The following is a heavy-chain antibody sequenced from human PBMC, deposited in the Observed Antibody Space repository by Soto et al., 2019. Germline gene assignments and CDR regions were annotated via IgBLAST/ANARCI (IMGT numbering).Heavy chain of an antibody. J-gene: IGHJ5*01. V-gene: IGHV1-18*01. D-gene: IGHD6-13*01. CDR1: GYTFTSYG. CDR2: IRAYNGNK. CDR3: ARDLGQQLFDY. Sequence: QVPLVQSGAEVKKPGASVKVSCKASGYTFTSYGISCVRQAPGQVLEGMGWIRAYNGNKKYAQKLQVRVSMTTDTYRSTAYMKMSSLRSDATAVYYCARDLGQQLFDYWGHGRLVTVSS.